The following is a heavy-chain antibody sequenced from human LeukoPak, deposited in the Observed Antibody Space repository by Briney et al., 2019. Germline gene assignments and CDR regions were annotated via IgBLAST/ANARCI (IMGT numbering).Heavy chain of an antibody. D-gene: IGHD2-2*01. Sequence: GGSLRLSCVASGFTFSSYEMNWVRQAPGKGLEWVSYISTSGTTIYYADSVKGRFTISRDNAKNSLYLQMNSLRAEDTAVYYCARDPPTIPYYTDVWGKGTTVTVSS. CDR3: ARDPPTIPYYTDV. V-gene: IGHV3-48*03. J-gene: IGHJ6*03. CDR2: ISTSGTTI. CDR1: GFTFSSYE.